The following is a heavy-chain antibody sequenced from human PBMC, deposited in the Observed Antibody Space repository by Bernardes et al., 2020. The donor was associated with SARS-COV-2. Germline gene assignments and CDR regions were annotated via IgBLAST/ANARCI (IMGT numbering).Heavy chain of an antibody. V-gene: IGHV1-24*01. CDR3: RVVPAAISYYYYGMDV. CDR2: FDPEDGET. Sequence: ASVKVSCMVSGYTLTELSMHWVRQAPGKGLEWMGGFDPEDGETIYAQKFQGRVTMTEDTSTDTAYMELSSLRSEDTAVYYCRVVPAAISYYYYGMDVWGQGTTVTVSS. CDR1: GYTLTELS. J-gene: IGHJ6*02. D-gene: IGHD2-2*02.